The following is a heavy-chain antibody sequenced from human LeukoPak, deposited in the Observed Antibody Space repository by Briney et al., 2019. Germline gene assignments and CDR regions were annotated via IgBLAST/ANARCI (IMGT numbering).Heavy chain of an antibody. CDR1: GGTFNSYV. D-gene: IGHD3-9*01. CDR2: IIPLFGRA. Sequence: ASVKVSCKASGGTFNSYVISWVRQAPRQGLEWMGGIIPLFGRANYAQKFQGRVTITADESTSTAYMDLSSLRSEDTAVYYCARSILTGITVNPFDYWGQGTLVTVSS. CDR3: ARSILTGITVNPFDY. V-gene: IGHV1-69*13. J-gene: IGHJ4*02.